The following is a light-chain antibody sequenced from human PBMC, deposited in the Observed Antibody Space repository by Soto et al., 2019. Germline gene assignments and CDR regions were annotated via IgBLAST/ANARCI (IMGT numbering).Light chain of an antibody. CDR3: QQYGSSPTIP. Sequence: IVMTHSPATLSVSTVERATLSCMASQSVSSDLAWYQQKPGQAPRLLIYGASTRATGIPDRFSGSGSGTDFTLTISRLEPEDFAVYYCQQYGSSPTIPFGQVTLLEIK. CDR1: QSVSSD. V-gene: IGKV3-20*01. CDR2: GAS. J-gene: IGKJ5*01.